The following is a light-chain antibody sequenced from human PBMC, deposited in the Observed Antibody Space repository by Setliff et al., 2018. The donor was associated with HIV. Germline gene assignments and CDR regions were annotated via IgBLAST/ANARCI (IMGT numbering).Light chain of an antibody. J-gene: IGLJ1*01. Sequence: ALTQPPSVSRSPGQSVTISCTGTSSDVGSYNRVSWYQQPPGTAPKLMIYEVSNRPSGVSNRFSGSKSGNTASLTISGLQAEDEADYYCSSYTSSSTPLVFGTGTKVTVL. V-gene: IGLV2-18*02. CDR3: SSYTSSSTPLV. CDR1: SSDVGSYNR. CDR2: EVS.